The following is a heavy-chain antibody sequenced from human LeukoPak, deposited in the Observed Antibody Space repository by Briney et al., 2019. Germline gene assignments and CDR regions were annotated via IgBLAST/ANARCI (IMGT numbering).Heavy chain of an antibody. J-gene: IGHJ4*02. V-gene: IGHV2-5*01. CDR1: GFSLSTSGVG. D-gene: IGHD4-17*01. CDR2: IYWNDDK. CDR3: AHRHSTAVSMATTGFSFDY. Sequence: SGPTLVNPTQTLTLTCTFSGFSLSTSGVGVGWIRQPPGKALEWLALIYWNDDKRYSPSLKSRLTITKDTSKNQVVLTMTNMDPVDTATYYCAHRHSTAVSMATTGFSFDYWGQGTLVTVSS.